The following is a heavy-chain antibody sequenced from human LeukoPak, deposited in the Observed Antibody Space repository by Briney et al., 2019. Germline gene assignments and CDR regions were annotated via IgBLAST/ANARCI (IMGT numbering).Heavy chain of an antibody. CDR2: MNPDSGNT. D-gene: IGHD6-13*01. CDR1: GHTFTSYD. J-gene: IGHJ4*02. V-gene: IGHV1-8*01. Sequence: GASVRVSCKASGHTFTSYDINWERQATGQGLEWMGWMNPDSGNTGYAQKFQGRVTMTRNPSISTAYMELSSLTSEDTAVYYCARRIAAAGVGIVYWGQGTLVTVSS. CDR3: ARRIAAAGVGIVY.